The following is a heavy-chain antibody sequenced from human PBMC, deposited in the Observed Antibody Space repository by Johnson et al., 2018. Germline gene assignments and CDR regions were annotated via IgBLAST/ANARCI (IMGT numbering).Heavy chain of an antibody. J-gene: IGHJ6*02. V-gene: IGHV5-51*01. CDR1: GYSFTSYW. Sequence: VQLVQSGAEVKKXGESLKIXCKGSGYSFTSYWIGWVRQMPGKGLEWMGIIYPGASATRYSPSFQGQVTISADKSISTAYLQWSSLKASATAMYYCTTGIDSGYDLFYYGMDVWGQGTTVTVSS. D-gene: IGHD5-12*01. CDR2: IYPGASAT. CDR3: TTGIDSGYDLFYYGMDV.